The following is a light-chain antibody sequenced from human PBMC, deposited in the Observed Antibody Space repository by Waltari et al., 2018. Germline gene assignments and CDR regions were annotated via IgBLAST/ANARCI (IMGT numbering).Light chain of an antibody. Sequence: QSALTQPASVSGTPGQSITISCTGTTSDVGSYNLVSWYQHHPGKAPKLMICAVIKRPSGVSNRFSGSKSGNTASLTISGLQAEDEADYYCCSYAGSGTYVFGTGTKVTVL. V-gene: IGLV2-23*02. CDR3: CSYAGSGTYV. CDR2: AVI. J-gene: IGLJ1*01. CDR1: TSDVGSYNL.